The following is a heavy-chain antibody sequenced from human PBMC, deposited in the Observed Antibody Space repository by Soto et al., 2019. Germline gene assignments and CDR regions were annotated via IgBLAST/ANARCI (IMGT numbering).Heavy chain of an antibody. V-gene: IGHV5-10-1*01. Sequence: PXXSLKISFKGSGYSFTSYWIRWVRQMPGKGLEWMGRIDPSDSYTNYSPSFQGHVTISADKSISTAYLQWRSLKASDTAMYYCARHPYYYGMDVWGQGTTVTV. CDR1: GYSFTSYW. CDR3: ARHPYYYGMDV. CDR2: IDPSDSYT. J-gene: IGHJ6*02.